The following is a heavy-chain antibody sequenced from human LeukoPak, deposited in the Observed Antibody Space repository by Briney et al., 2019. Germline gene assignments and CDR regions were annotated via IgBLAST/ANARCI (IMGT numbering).Heavy chain of an antibody. Sequence: PSETLSLTCTVSGGSITNFYGGWIRQPPGKGLEWIGYIYYSGCTNYNPSLKSRVTISVDTSKNQFSLKLSSVTAADTAMYYCARRRAAADTHFDYWGQGTLVTVSS. CDR3: ARRRAAADTHFDY. V-gene: IGHV4-59*08. CDR1: GGSITNFY. D-gene: IGHD6-13*01. J-gene: IGHJ4*02. CDR2: IYYSGCT.